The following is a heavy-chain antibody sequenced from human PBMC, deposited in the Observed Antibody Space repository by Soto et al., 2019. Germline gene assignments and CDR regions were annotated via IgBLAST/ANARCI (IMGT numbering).Heavy chain of an antibody. V-gene: IGHV3-30*18. CDR2: ISYDGSNK. CDR1: GFTFSSYG. CDR3: AKDQVRGVIGGYFDY. D-gene: IGHD3-10*01. Sequence: QVQLVESGGGVVQPGRSLRLSCAASGFTFSSYGMHWVRQAPGKGLEWVAVISYDGSNKYYADSVKGRFTISRDNSENTLYLQMNSLRAEDTAVYYCAKDQVRGVIGGYFDYWGQGTLVTVSS. J-gene: IGHJ4*02.